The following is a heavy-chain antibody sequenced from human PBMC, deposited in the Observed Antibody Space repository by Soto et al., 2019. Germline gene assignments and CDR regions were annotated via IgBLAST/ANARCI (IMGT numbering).Heavy chain of an antibody. D-gene: IGHD1-20*01. CDR1: GFTFYSYA. CDR2: IGSVGGDT. V-gene: IGHV3-23*01. J-gene: IGHJ3*02. Sequence: GGSLRLSCAASGFTFYSYAMSWVRQAPGKGLEWVSTIGSVGGDTYYADSVKGRFTISRDDSKNTLLLQMNGLRAEDTAVYYCVKDRMAYNSVWDPFDIWGQGTMVTVSS. CDR3: VKDRMAYNSVWDPFDI.